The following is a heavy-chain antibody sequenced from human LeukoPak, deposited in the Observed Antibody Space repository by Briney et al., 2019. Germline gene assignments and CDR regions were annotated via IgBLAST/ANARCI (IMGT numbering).Heavy chain of an antibody. Sequence: SVKVSCKASGGTFCSYAISWVRQAPGQGLEWMGGIIPIFGTANYAQKFQGRVTITADESTSTAYMELSSLRSEDTAVYYCARELWDIVVVVAATRGAFDIWGQGTMVTVSS. CDR2: IIPIFGTA. CDR1: GGTFCSYA. CDR3: ARELWDIVVVVAATRGAFDI. J-gene: IGHJ3*02. D-gene: IGHD2-15*01. V-gene: IGHV1-69*13.